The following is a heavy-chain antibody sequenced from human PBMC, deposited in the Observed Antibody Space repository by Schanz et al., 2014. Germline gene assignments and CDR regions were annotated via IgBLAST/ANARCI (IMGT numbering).Heavy chain of an antibody. V-gene: IGHV3-23*01. CDR2: ISGSGGST. D-gene: IGHD3-10*01. J-gene: IGHJ3*02. CDR1: GFTFSTHA. CDR3: AKGRFGELSAFDI. Sequence: DVQLLESGGGLIQPGGSLRLSCAASGFTFSTHAMSWVRQAPGKGLEWVSAISGSGGSTYYADSVKGRFTISRDNSKNTLYLQMNSLRAEDTAVYYCAKGRFGELSAFDIWGQGTMVTVS.